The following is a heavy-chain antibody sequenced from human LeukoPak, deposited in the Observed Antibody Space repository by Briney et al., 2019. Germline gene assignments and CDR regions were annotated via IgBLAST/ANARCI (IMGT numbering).Heavy chain of an antibody. V-gene: IGHV3-33*05. CDR1: GFTFSTYG. CDR2: VSNDGRNK. D-gene: IGHD3-22*01. CDR3: ARSTGKDRYYDSSGLDY. J-gene: IGHJ4*02. Sequence: PGGSLRLSCAASGFTFSTYGMHWVRQAPGKGLEWVAVVSNDGRNKYYSDSVKGRFTISRDNSKNTLYLQMNSLRAEDTAVYYCARSTGKDRYYDSSGLDYWGQGTLVTVSS.